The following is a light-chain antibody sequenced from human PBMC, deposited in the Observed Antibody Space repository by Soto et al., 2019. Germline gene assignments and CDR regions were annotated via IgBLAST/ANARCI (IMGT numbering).Light chain of an antibody. CDR2: ATS. CDR3: QQSYTSPFA. CDR1: QPISTY. Sequence: DIQMTQSPSSLSASVGDRVTITCRASQPISTYLNWYQQRPGKAPKFLISATSTLQSGVPARFSGSGSGTGFTLTISTLFPEDVGTYFCQQSYTSPFAFGQGTRLEI. V-gene: IGKV1-39*01. J-gene: IGKJ2*01.